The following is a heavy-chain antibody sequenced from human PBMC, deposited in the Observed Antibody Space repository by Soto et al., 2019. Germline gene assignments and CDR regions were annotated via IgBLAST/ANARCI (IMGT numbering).Heavy chain of an antibody. J-gene: IGHJ6*02. CDR2: ISTRSTYT. V-gene: IGHV3-11*06. CDR3: ARDLAWKRGKVGRYYYGMDV. CDR1: GFIFRDYY. D-gene: IGHD1-1*01. Sequence: PGGSLRLSCAASGFIFRDYYMSWVRQTPGKGLEWVSYISTRSTYTNYADSVKGRFTISRDNTKNSLYLQMDSLRVEDTAVYYCARDLAWKRGKVGRYYYGMDVWGQGTTVTVSS.